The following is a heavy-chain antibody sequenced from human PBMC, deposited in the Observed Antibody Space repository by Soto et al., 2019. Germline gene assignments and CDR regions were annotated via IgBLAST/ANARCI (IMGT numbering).Heavy chain of an antibody. CDR2: IYPADSDT. V-gene: IGHV5-51*01. Sequence: GESLKISCKASGYTFASYWIGWVRQMPEKGLEWMGIIYPADSDTRYNPSFQGQATISAGKAITTASLQWSSLKASDTARYYCARGTTPLLGHWDQGTLVTVSS. D-gene: IGHD3-10*01. CDR3: ARGTTPLLGH. J-gene: IGHJ4*02. CDR1: GYTFASYW.